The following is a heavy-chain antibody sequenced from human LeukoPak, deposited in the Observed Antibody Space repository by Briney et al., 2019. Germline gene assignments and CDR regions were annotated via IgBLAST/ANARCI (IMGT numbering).Heavy chain of an antibody. CDR1: GYSISSGYY. CDR2: IYHSGST. J-gene: IGHJ4*02. Sequence: SETLSLTCTVSGYSISSGYYWGWIRQPPGKGLEWIGSIYHSGSTYYNPSLKSRVTISVDTSKNQFSLKLSSVTAADTAVYYCARTPRGYYYDSSGDFDYWGQGTLVTVSS. CDR3: ARTPRGYYYDSSGDFDY. V-gene: IGHV4-38-2*02. D-gene: IGHD3-22*01.